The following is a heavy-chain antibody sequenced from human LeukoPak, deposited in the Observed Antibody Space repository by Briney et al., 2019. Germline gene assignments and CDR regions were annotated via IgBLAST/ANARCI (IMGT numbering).Heavy chain of an antibody. Sequence: QSGGSLRLSCAASGFTFSSYSMNWVRQAPGKGLEWVSYITSSSDTICYTDSVKGRFTISRDNVKNSLYLQMNSLRAEDTAVYYCAKVLRGYSYGPSQDDWYFDLWGRGTLVTVSS. V-gene: IGHV3-48*04. CDR2: ITSSSDTI. CDR3: AKVLRGYSYGPSQDDWYFDL. J-gene: IGHJ2*01. D-gene: IGHD5-18*01. CDR1: GFTFSSYS.